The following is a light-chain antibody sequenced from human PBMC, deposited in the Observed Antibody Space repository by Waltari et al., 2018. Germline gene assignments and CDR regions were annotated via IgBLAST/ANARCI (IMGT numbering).Light chain of an antibody. CDR3: QQFDSYPVT. V-gene: IGKV1-5*03. CDR1: QSISTS. Sequence: DIQMTQSPSTLSASVGDRVTITCRASQSISTSLAWYQQRPGKAPKLLIYKASTLENEVPSRFSGSGSGTEFTLTISSLQPDDFATYYCQQFDSYPVTFGQGTTVEIK. CDR2: KAS. J-gene: IGKJ2*01.